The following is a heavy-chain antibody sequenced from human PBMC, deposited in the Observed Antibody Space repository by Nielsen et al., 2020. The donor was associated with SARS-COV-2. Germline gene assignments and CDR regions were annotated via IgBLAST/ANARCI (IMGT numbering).Heavy chain of an antibody. V-gene: IGHV4-31*03. D-gene: IGHD3-3*01. J-gene: IGHJ6*02. CDR2: IYYSGIT. Sequence: SETLSLTCTVSGGSISSGGYYWSWIRQHPGKGLEWIGYIYYSGITYFNPSLKSRVTISVDTSKNQFSLKLSSVTAADTAVYYCARVSVDFWSGPYGMDVWGQGTTVTVSS. CDR1: GGSISSGGYY. CDR3: ARVSVDFWSGPYGMDV.